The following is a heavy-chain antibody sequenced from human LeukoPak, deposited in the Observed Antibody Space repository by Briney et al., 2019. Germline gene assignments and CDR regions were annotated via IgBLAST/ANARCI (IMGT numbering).Heavy chain of an antibody. CDR3: AKDDGTYGIDY. CDR2: IKSDGSYT. CDR1: GFTFSSYW. J-gene: IGHJ4*02. D-gene: IGHD1-26*01. V-gene: IGHV3-74*01. Sequence: PGGSLRLSCAASGFTFSSYWMHWVRQGPGKGLVCVARIKSDGSYTSYADSVKGRFTISRDNAKSTLYLQMNSLRAEDTAVYYCAKDDGTYGIDYWGQGNLVTVSS.